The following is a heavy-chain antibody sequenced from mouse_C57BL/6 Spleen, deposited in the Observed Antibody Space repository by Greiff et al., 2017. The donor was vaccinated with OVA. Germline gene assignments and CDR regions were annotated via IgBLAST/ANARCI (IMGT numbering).Heavy chain of an antibody. CDR1: GFTFSDYY. CDR3: ARERDYYGSSYAMDY. J-gene: IGHJ4*01. V-gene: IGHV5-16*01. D-gene: IGHD1-1*01. CDR2: INYDGSST. Sequence: EVKLMESEGGLVQPGSSMKLSCTASGFTFSDYYMAWVRQVPEKGLEWVANINYDGSSTYYLDSLKSRFIISRDHAKNILYLQMSSLKSEDTATYYCARERDYYGSSYAMDYWGQGTSVTVSS.